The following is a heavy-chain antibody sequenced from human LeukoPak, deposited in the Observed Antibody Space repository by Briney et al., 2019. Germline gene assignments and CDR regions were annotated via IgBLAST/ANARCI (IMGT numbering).Heavy chain of an antibody. V-gene: IGHV4-30-4*01. CDR3: ARVRGLYYGDAFDI. J-gene: IGHJ3*02. CDR1: GGSISSGGYY. CDR2: IYYSGST. D-gene: IGHD3-10*01. Sequence: SETLSLTCTVSGGSISSGGYYWSWIRQPPGKGLEWIGYIYYSGSTYYNPSLKSRVTISVDTSKNQFSLKLSSVTAADTAVYYCARVRGLYYGDAFDIWGQGTMVTVSS.